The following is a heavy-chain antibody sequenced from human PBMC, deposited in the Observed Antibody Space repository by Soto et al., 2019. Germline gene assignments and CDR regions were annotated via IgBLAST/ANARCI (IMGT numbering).Heavy chain of an antibody. V-gene: IGHV3-74*01. J-gene: IGHJ4*02. CDR3: ARAEVDY. Sequence: GGSLRLSIATSGLTFGDYWIHWVRQAPGKGPEWVSRMTSDGRTIRYADSVKGRFTASRDNAKSTLYLQMNSLRAEDTAVYYCARAEVDYWGPGTLVTVSS. CDR1: GLTFGDYW. CDR2: MTSDGRTI.